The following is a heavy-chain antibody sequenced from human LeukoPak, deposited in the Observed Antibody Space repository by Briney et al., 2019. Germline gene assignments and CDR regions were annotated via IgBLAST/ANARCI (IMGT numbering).Heavy chain of an antibody. CDR2: IYWNDDK. CDR3: AQIPYGDYQVDY. Sequence: SGPTLVNPTQTLTLTCTFSGFSLSTSGVGVGWFRQPPGKALEWLALIYWNDDKRYSPSLKSRLTITKDTSKNQVVLTMTNMDPVGTARYYCAQIPYGDYQVDYWGQGTLVTVSS. D-gene: IGHD4-17*01. V-gene: IGHV2-5*01. J-gene: IGHJ4*02. CDR1: GFSLSTSGVG.